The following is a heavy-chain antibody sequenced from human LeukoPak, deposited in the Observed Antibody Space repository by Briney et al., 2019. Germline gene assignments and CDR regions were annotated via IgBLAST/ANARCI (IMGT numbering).Heavy chain of an antibody. J-gene: IGHJ6*02. D-gene: IGHD3-3*01. V-gene: IGHV4-39*01. CDR3: ARHLWSGSSYGMDV. Sequence: PSETLSLTCTVSGGSISSSSYHWDWIRQPPGKGLEWIGSIYYSGATYYDPSLKSRVTISVDTSKNQFSLKLSSVTDADTAVYYCARHLWSGSSYGMDVWGQGTTVTVSS. CDR2: IYYSGAT. CDR1: GGSISSSSYH.